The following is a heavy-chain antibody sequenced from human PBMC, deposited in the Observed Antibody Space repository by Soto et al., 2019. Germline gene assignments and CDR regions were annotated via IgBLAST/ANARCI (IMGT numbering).Heavy chain of an antibody. CDR3: AREDDTGTADY. V-gene: IGHV3-64*01. D-gene: IGHD6-13*01. J-gene: IGHJ4*02. Sequence: LRLSCAASGFTFSTYKMHWVRQAPGKGLEFLAVITTNGVGTGCASSVKGRFTISRDNSKNTLYLQMSGLRADDMGVYYCAREDDTGTADYWGQGTLVTVSS. CDR2: ITTNGVGT. CDR1: GFTFSTYK.